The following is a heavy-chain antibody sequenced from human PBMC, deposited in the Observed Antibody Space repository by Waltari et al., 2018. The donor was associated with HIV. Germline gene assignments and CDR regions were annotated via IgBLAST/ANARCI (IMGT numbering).Heavy chain of an antibody. CDR3: ARGGGPAKGNNFDY. D-gene: IGHD3-10*01. J-gene: IGHJ4*02. CDR1: GFTVSSNY. Sequence: EVQLVESGGGLIQPGGSLSLSCAASGFTVSSNYKSWVRQAPGKGLEWVSVIYSGGSTYYADSVKGRFTISRDNSKNTLYLQMNSLRAEDTAVYYCARGGGPAKGNNFDYWGQGTLVTVSS. V-gene: IGHV3-53*01. CDR2: IYSGGST.